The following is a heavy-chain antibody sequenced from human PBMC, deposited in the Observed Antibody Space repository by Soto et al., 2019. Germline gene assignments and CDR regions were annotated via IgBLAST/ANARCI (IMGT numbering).Heavy chain of an antibody. CDR3: VKGNYYDSSGYYSHNLFDY. CDR2: ISSNGGST. D-gene: IGHD3-22*01. J-gene: IGHJ4*02. V-gene: IGHV3-64D*08. CDR1: GFTFSSYA. Sequence: EVQLVESGGGLVQPGGSLRLSCSASGFTFSSYAMHWVRQAPGKGLEYVSAISSNGGSTNYADSVKGRFTISRDNSKNTLYLEMSRLRVADTAVYYCVKGNYYDSSGYYSHNLFDYWGQGTLVTVSS.